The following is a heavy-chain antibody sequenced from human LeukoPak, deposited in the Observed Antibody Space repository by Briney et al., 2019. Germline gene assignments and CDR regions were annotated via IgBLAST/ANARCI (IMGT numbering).Heavy chain of an antibody. V-gene: IGHV4-59*01. CDR3: ARDQVAPGPIGYYYYGMDV. Sequence: PSETLSLTCTVSGGSISSYYWSWIRQPPGKGLEWIVYIYYSGSTNYNPSLKSRVTISVDTSKNQFSLKLSSVTAADTAVYYCARDQVAPGPIGYYYYGMDVWGQGTTVTVSS. J-gene: IGHJ6*02. CDR1: GGSISSYY. CDR2: IYYSGST. D-gene: IGHD2-15*01.